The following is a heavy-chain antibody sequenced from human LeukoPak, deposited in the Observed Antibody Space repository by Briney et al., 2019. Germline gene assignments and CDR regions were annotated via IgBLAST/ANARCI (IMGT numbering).Heavy chain of an antibody. CDR2: ISSSSSYI. D-gene: IGHD2-21*02. Sequence: GGSLRLSCAASGFTFSSYSMNWVRQAPGKGLEWVSSISSSSSYIYYADSVKGRFTISRDNAKNSLYLQMNSLRAEDTAVYYCARESEVVTAIPVRFDYWGQGTLATVSS. J-gene: IGHJ4*02. CDR1: GFTFSSYS. CDR3: ARESEVVTAIPVRFDY. V-gene: IGHV3-21*01.